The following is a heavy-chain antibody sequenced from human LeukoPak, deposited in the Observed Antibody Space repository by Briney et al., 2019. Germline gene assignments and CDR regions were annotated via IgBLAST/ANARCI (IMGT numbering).Heavy chain of an antibody. CDR3: ARATTALTV. Sequence: GGSLRLSCAASGFTFSNAWMSWVRQAPGKGLQWVSSISSSSRHTYYAESVKGRFNISRDNANNSLYLQMNSLRADDTAVYYCARATTALTVWGQGTLVTVSS. V-gene: IGHV3-21*01. CDR1: GFTFSNAW. D-gene: IGHD2-21*02. J-gene: IGHJ4*02. CDR2: ISSSSRHT.